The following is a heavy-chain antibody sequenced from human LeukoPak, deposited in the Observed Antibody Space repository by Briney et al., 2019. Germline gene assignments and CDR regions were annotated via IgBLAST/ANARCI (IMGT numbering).Heavy chain of an antibody. Sequence: ASVKVSCKASGYTFTNYGITWVRQAPGQGLEWMGWISAYNGNTNYAQKLRGRVTMTTDTSTSTAYMELRSLRSDDTAVYYCAGRIEYYFDYWGQGTLVTVSS. V-gene: IGHV1-18*01. CDR2: ISAYNGNT. D-gene: IGHD1-26*01. CDR3: AGRIEYYFDY. J-gene: IGHJ4*02. CDR1: GYTFTNYG.